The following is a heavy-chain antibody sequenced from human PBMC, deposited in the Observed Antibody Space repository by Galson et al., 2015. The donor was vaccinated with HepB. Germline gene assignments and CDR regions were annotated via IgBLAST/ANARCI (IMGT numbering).Heavy chain of an antibody. CDR1: GDSVSSNSAA. Sequence: CAISGDSVSSNSAAWNWIRQSPSRGLEWLGRTYYRSKWYNGYAPSVRGRITVNPDTSKNQFSLQLNSATPEDTAVYYCARDVHSSGWYFAGSSGYYYGMDVWGQGTTVTVSS. CDR3: ARDVHSSGWYFAGSSGYYYGMDV. D-gene: IGHD6-19*01. V-gene: IGHV6-1*01. CDR2: TYYRSKWYN. J-gene: IGHJ6*02.